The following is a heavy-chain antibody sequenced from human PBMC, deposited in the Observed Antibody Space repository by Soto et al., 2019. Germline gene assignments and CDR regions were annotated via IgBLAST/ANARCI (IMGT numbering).Heavy chain of an antibody. CDR1: GASISSDGFY. CDR3: ARHVRDSRSLSGRYYFDY. CDR2: IYYNGDT. J-gene: IGHJ4*02. V-gene: IGHV4-39*01. Sequence: QLRLQESGPGLVKPSETLSLTCTVSGASISSDGFYWGWIRQPPGKGLEWIASIYYNGDTFHNPSLKSRVTMSVDTSQTTFSLNLRSVTAADTAVYYCARHVRDSRSLSGRYYFDYWGQGSLVTVSS. D-gene: IGHD6-6*01.